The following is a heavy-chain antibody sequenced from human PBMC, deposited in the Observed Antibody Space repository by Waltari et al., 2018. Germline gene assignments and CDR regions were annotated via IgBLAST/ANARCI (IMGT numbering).Heavy chain of an antibody. V-gene: IGHV4-4*02. CDR3: ARDRGRGIYLDS. CDR2: VQRSGRT. D-gene: IGHD1-1*01. CDR1: GDSMSSTDW. J-gene: IGHJ4*02. Sequence: QLQSQESGPGLVKPSGTLSLTCAVSGDSMSSTDWWSWVRQSPGKGLEWIGQVQRSGRTNYNPSFASRVTISIDTSTNHFSLKVTSATAADTAVYFCARDRGRGIYLDSWGQGTLVTVSP.